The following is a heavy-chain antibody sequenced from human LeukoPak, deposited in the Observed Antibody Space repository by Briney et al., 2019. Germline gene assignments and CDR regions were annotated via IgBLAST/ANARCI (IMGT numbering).Heavy chain of an antibody. J-gene: IGHJ4*02. V-gene: IGHV3-7*01. CDR1: GFTFSDYW. Sequence: GGSLRLSCAASGFTFSDYWMSWVRQAPGKGLEWVANINLDGSEKYYVDSVKGRFTVSRDNAKNSLYLQMNSLRVEDTAVYYCAKAHTATSGIYWGQGTLVTVSS. D-gene: IGHD6-25*01. CDR2: INLDGSEK. CDR3: AKAHTATSGIY.